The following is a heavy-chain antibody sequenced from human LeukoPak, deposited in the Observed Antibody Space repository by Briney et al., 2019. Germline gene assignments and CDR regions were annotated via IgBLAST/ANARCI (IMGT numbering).Heavy chain of an antibody. J-gene: IGHJ4*02. CDR1: GGSISSYY. CDR3: AREGELRGLDY. V-gene: IGHV4-59*01. D-gene: IGHD1-26*01. CDR2: IYYSGST. Sequence: NPSETLSLTCTVTGGSISSYYWSWIRQPPGKGLEWIGYIYYSGSTNYNPSLKSRVTISVDTSKNQFSLKLSSVTAADTAVYYCAREGELRGLDYWGQGTLVTVSS.